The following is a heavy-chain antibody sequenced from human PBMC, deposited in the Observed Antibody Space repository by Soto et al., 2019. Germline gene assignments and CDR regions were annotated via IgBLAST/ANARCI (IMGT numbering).Heavy chain of an antibody. V-gene: IGHV1-69*13. D-gene: IGHD3-3*01. CDR3: ARSNETIFGVVRYYYGMDV. CDR2: IIPIFDTA. J-gene: IGHJ6*02. CDR1: GGTFSSYA. Sequence: GASVKVSCKASGGTFSSYAISWVRQAPGQGLEWMGGIIPIFDTANYAQKFQGRVTITADESTSTAYMELSSLRSEDTAVYYCARSNETIFGVVRYYYGMDVWGQGTTVTVSS.